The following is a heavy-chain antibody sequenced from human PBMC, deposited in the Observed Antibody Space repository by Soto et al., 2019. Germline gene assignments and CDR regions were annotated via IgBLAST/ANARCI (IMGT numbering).Heavy chain of an antibody. V-gene: IGHV3-74*01. CDR3: AKVSSGSYGWFDP. J-gene: IGHJ5*02. D-gene: IGHD1-26*01. CDR1: KFSFSGYW. CDR2: VNPDGSTT. Sequence: EVQLVESGGGLVQPGGSLRLSCAASKFSFSGYWMHWDRQAPGKGLMWVSRVNPDGSTTTYADSVKGRFTISRDNAKNTLFLDENSLRDYDTAVYYCAKVSSGSYGWFDPWGQGTLVTVSS.